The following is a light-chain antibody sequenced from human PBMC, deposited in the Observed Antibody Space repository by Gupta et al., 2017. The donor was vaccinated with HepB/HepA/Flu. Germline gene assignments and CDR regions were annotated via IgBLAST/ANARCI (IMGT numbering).Light chain of an antibody. CDR2: LGS. CDR3: MENLQAPFT. V-gene: IGKV2-28*01. Sequence: DIVMTRSPLSLPVTPGESASISCRSSQSLLQSNGNNYLDWFVQKPGQSPQLLIYLGSNRASGVPDRFSGSGSGTDFTLKINRVEAEDVGVYYCMENLQAPFTFGPGTKVDVK. CDR1: QSLLQSNGNNY. J-gene: IGKJ3*01.